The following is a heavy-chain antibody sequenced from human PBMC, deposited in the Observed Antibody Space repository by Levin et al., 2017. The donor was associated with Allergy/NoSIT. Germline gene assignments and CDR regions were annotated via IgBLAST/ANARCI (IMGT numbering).Heavy chain of an antibody. J-gene: IGHJ6*02. CDR2: ISGSGGTT. Sequence: TGGSLRLSCAASGFTFSSYAMSWVRQAPGKGLEWVSAISGSGGTTYYADSVKGRFTISRDNSKNTLYLQMNSLRAEDTAVYYCAKCSSPYQYYGMDVWGQGTTVTVSS. CDR1: GFTFSSYA. V-gene: IGHV3-23*01. CDR3: AKCSSPYQYYGMDV. D-gene: IGHD3-10*02.